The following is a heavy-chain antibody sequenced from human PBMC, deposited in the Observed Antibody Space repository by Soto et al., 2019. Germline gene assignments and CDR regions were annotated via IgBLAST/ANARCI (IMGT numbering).Heavy chain of an antibody. D-gene: IGHD6-6*01. CDR2: IYRNGST. CDR3: ARGEGAARLVFDY. V-gene: IGHV4-30-2*01. Sequence: QMHLQESGSGLVKPSQTLSLTCAVSGGSISSCTYSWSWIRQPPGKGLEGIGHIYRNGSTYFNPSLTSRVTISIDRSKNQFSLKLSSVTAADTAVYYCARGEGAARLVFDYWGQGTLVTVSS. J-gene: IGHJ4*02. CDR1: GGSISSCTYS.